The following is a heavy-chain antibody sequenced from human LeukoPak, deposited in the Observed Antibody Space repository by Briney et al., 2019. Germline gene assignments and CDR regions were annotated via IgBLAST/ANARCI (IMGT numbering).Heavy chain of an antibody. CDR2: IYYSGST. Sequence: PSETLSLTCTVSGGSISSSSYYWGWIRQPPGKGLEWIGSIYYSGSTYYNPSLKSRVTISVDTSKNQFSLKLSSVTAADTAVYYCARGSRVTARIDYWGQGTLVTVSS. J-gene: IGHJ4*02. CDR1: GGSISSSSYY. V-gene: IGHV4-39*07. CDR3: ARGSRVTARIDY. D-gene: IGHD5-18*01.